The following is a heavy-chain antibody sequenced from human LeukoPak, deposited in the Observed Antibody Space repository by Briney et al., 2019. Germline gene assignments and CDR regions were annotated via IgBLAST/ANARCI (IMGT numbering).Heavy chain of an antibody. CDR1: GYTFTGYY. D-gene: IGHD1-26*01. CDR3: ARELRSGNWFDP. V-gene: IGHV1-2*02. CDR2: INPNSGGT. J-gene: IGHJ5*02. Sequence: ASVKVSCKASGYTFTGYYMHWVRQAPGQGLEWMGWINPNSGGTNYAQKFQGRVTMTRDTSISTACMELSRLRSDDTAVYYCARELRSGNWFDPWGQGTLVTVSS.